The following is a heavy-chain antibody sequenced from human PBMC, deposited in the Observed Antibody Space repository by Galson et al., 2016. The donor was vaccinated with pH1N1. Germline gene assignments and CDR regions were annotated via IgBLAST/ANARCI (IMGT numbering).Heavy chain of an antibody. CDR3: ARGEGIRYYYSGMDV. V-gene: IGHV4-30-4*01. Sequence: TLSLTCTVSGGSMNSADYYWSWIRLPPGKGLEWIGYIYYSGTTYLSSYLKSRLSMSVDMSNNQFSLTWNSVTAAATAVYYCARGEGIRYYYSGMDVWGQGTTVTVFS. J-gene: IGHJ6*02. D-gene: IGHD3-16*01. CDR2: IYYSGTT. CDR1: GGSMNSADYY.